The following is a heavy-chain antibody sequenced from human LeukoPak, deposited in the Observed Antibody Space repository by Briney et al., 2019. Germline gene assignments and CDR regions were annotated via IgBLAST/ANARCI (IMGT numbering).Heavy chain of an antibody. J-gene: IGHJ6*02. CDR1: GFTFSSYA. CDR3: ARVNNGNYQVPYYYYGMDV. CDR2: ISGSGGST. Sequence: GGSLRLSCAASGFTFSSYAMSWVRQAPGKGLEWVSAISGSGGSTYYADSVKGRFTISRDNSKNTLYLQMNSLRAEDTAVYYCARVNNGNYQVPYYYYGMDVWGQGTTVTVSS. V-gene: IGHV3-23*01. D-gene: IGHD1-7*01.